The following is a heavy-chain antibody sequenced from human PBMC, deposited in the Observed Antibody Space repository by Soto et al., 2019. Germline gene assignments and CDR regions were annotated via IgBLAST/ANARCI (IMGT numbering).Heavy chain of an antibody. CDR1: GGTFSSYT. Sequence: SVKVSCKASGGTFSSYTISWVRQAPGQGLEWMGRIIPILGIANYAQKFQGRVTITADKSTSTAYMELSSLRSEDTAVYYCARSRLYCSSTSCSFDYWGQGTLVTVPQ. CDR3: ARSRLYCSSTSCSFDY. J-gene: IGHJ4*02. CDR2: IIPILGIA. V-gene: IGHV1-69*02. D-gene: IGHD2-2*01.